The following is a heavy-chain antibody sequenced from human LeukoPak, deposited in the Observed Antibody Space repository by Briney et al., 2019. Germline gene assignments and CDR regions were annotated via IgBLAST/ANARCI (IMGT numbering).Heavy chain of an antibody. CDR3: ARAVAGTSWFDP. D-gene: IGHD6-19*01. J-gene: IGHJ5*02. CDR2: IYYSGST. Sequence: SETLSLTCTVSSGSISSYFWSWIRQPPGKGLEWIGDIYYSGSTNYNPSLKSRVTISVDTSKNQFSLKLSSVAAADTAVYYCARAVAGTSWFDPWAREPWSPSPQ. V-gene: IGHV4-59*01. CDR1: SGSISSYF.